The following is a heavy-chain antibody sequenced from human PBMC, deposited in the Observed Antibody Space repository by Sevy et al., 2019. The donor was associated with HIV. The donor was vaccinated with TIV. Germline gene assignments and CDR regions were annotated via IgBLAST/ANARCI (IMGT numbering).Heavy chain of an antibody. CDR1: GFTFTLYA. CDR2: ISYSGTNK. CDR3: ARVAVEHCTADCYHRFDY. J-gene: IGHJ4*02. V-gene: IGHV3-30-3*01. D-gene: IGHD2-21*02. Sequence: GGSLRLSCAASGFTFTLYAIHWVRQAPGKGLEWVALISYSGTNKYYADSVKGRFTISRDDSKNTAYLQMNNLRTDDTAVYYCARVAVEHCTADCYHRFDYWGQGTQVSVSS.